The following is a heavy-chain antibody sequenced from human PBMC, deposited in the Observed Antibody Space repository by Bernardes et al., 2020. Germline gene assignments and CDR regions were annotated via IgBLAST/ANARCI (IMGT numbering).Heavy chain of an antibody. CDR2: INHSGST. CDR3: ARASTPYSGSYSGRGHPGPQCCQH. V-gene: IGHV4-34*01. Sequence: SETLSLTCAVYGGSFSGYYWSWIRQPPGKGLEWIGEINHSGSTNYNPSLKSRVTISVDTSKNQFSLKLSSVTAADTAVYYCARASTPYSGSYSGRGHPGPQCCQHRGQGSLVTVAS. J-gene: IGHJ1*01. CDR1: GGSFSGYY. D-gene: IGHD1-26*01.